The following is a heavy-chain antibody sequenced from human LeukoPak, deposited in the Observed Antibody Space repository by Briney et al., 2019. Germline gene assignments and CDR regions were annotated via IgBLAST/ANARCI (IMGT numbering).Heavy chain of an antibody. CDR1: GYSISNGHV. V-gene: IGHV4-38-2*02. CDR2: IHHSGNT. D-gene: IGHD1-1*01. CDR3: ARIDWTPDS. Sequence: SETLSLTCSASGYSISNGHVWAWIRPPPGKGLEWIGTIHHSGNTYYNPSLQSRVTVSVDTSRNQFSLRVYSVTAADTGAYYCARIDWTPDSWGQGTLVTVSS. J-gene: IGHJ4*02.